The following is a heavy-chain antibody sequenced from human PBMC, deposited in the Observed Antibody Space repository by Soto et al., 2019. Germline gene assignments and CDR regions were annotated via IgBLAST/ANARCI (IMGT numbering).Heavy chain of an antibody. Sequence: QVQLQQWGAGLLKPSETLSLTCAVYGGSFSGYYWSWIRQPPGKGLEWIGEIKHSGSTNYNPSLTSRVTISVDTSKNQFSLKLSSVTAADTAVYYCARGCRLGSWFWELFPYYYYMDVWGKGTTVTVSS. D-gene: IGHD3-10*01. J-gene: IGHJ6*03. CDR2: IKHSGST. V-gene: IGHV4-34*01. CDR1: GGSFSGYY. CDR3: ARGCRLGSWFWELFPYYYYMDV.